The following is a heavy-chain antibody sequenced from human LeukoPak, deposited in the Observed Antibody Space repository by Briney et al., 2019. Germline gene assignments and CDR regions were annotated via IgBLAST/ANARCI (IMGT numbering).Heavy chain of an antibody. V-gene: IGHV3-23*01. Sequence: GGSLRLSCATSGFIFTSYGMSWVRQAPGKGLEWVSAIDGSGGYTYYADSVKGRFTISRDNFENTLYLQMNSLRPEDMAVYYCAKEIFSGLLYIDYWGQGTLVTVSS. CDR1: GFIFTSYG. CDR2: IDGSGGYT. D-gene: IGHD5-12*01. CDR3: AKEIFSGLLYIDY. J-gene: IGHJ4*02.